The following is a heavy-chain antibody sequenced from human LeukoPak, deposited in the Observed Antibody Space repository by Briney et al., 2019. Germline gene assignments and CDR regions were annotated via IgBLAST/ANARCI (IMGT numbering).Heavy chain of an antibody. CDR2: ISAYNGNT. CDR3: ARGGRWELPRPYAFDI. CDR1: GYTFTTYG. D-gene: IGHD1-26*01. J-gene: IGHJ3*02. Sequence: EASVKVSCKASGYTFTTYGISWVRQAPGQGLDWMGWISAYNGNTNYAQKFQGRVTMTTDTSTSTAYMELRSLRSDDTAVYYCARGGRWELPRPYAFDIWGQGTMVTVSS. V-gene: IGHV1-18*01.